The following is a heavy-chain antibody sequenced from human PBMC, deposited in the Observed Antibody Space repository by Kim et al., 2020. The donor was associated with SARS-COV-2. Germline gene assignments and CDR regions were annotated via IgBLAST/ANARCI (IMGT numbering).Heavy chain of an antibody. D-gene: IGHD2-2*01. CDR3: ARIRDLGYCSSTSCQSVS. CDR2: IYYSGST. CDR1: GGSISSSSYY. Sequence: SETLSLTCTVSGGSISSSSYYWGRIRQPPGKGLEWIGSIYYSGSTYYNPSLKSRVTISVDTSKNQFSLKLSSVTAADTAVYYCARIRDLGYCSSTSCQSVSWGQGTLVTVSS. V-gene: IGHV4-39*01. J-gene: IGHJ5*02.